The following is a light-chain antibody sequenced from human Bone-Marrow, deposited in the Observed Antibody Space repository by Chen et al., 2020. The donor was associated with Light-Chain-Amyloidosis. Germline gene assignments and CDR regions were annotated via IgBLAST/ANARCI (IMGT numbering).Light chain of an antibody. V-gene: IGLV2-23*02. CDR1: TSDIGTYDF. J-gene: IGLJ2*01. Sequence: QSALTQPASVSGSPGQSITISCTGTTSDIGTYDFVSWYQQFPDRAPKLIIFNISVRSSGTSRGFAGSKAGNTASMTTSGLQRDEEGVYCCASYAKGNIVVFGGGATLTV. CDR2: NIS. CDR3: ASYAKGNIVV.